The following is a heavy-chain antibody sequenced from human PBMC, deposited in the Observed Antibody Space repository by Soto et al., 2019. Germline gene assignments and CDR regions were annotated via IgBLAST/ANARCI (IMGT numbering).Heavy chain of an antibody. CDR1: GFTVSSNY. Sequence: LRLSCAVSGFTVSSNYMSWVRQAPGKGLEWVSVIYSGGSTYYADSVKGRFTISRDISKNTLYLQMNSLRAEDTAVYYCARRTAGYPYYFDYWGQGTLVTVSS. CDR2: IYSGGST. D-gene: IGHD3-9*01. J-gene: IGHJ4*02. V-gene: IGHV3-53*01. CDR3: ARRTAGYPYYFDY.